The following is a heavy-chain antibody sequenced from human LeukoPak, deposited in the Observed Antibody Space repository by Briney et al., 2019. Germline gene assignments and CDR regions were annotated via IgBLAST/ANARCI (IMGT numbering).Heavy chain of an antibody. J-gene: IGHJ4*02. CDR1: GFTFSSYG. CDR2: IRYDGSNK. Sequence: GGSLRLSCAASGFTFSSYGMHWVRQAPGKGLEWVAFIRYDGSNKYYADSVKGRFTISRDNSKNTLYLQMNSLRAEDTAVYFCARRYYVILTADYYFDYWGQGTQVTVSS. CDR3: ARRYYVILTADYYFDY. D-gene: IGHD3-9*01. V-gene: IGHV3-30*02.